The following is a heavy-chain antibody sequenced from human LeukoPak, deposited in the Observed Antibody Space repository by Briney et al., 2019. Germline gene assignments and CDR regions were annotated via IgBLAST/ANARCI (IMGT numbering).Heavy chain of an antibody. D-gene: IGHD6-19*01. CDR2: IYHSGST. J-gene: IGHJ4*02. Sequence: SQTLSLTCTVSGGSISSGGYYWSWIRQPPGKGLEWIGYIYHSGSTYYNPSLKSRVTISVDRSKNQFSLKLSSVTAADTAVYYCARGLIAVAAYFDYWGQGTLVTVSS. V-gene: IGHV4-30-2*01. CDR1: GGSISSGGYY. CDR3: ARGLIAVAAYFDY.